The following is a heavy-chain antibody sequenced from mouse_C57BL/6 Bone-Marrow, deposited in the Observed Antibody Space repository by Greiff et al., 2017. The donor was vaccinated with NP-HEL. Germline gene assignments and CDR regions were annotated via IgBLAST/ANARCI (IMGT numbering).Heavy chain of an antibody. CDR2: INPNNGGT. CDR3: ARSRYERFAY. D-gene: IGHD2-14*01. V-gene: IGHV1-18*01. J-gene: IGHJ3*01. Sequence: VQLKESGPELVKPGASVKIPCKASGYTFTDYNMDWVKQSHGKSLEWIGDINPNNGGTIYNQKFKGKATLTVDKSSSTAYMELRSLTSEDTAVYYCARSRYERFAYWGQGTLVTVSA. CDR1: GYTFTDYN.